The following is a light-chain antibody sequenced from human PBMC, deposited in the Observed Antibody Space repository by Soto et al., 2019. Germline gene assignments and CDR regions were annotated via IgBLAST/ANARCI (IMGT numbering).Light chain of an antibody. CDR1: QTVSSSF. V-gene: IGKV3-20*01. CDR2: DAS. Sequence: EVVLTQSPGTLSLSPGERVTLSCRTSQTVSSSFLAWYQQKPGQAPRLLMFDASNRATDIPDRFSGSGSGTDFTLTIGRLEPEDFAVYYCQQFGSLGTFGQGTKVDIK. CDR3: QQFGSLGT. J-gene: IGKJ1*01.